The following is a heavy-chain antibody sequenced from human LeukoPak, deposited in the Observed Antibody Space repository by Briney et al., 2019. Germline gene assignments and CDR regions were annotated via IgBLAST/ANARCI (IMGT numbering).Heavy chain of an antibody. V-gene: IGHV3-53*05. CDR1: GGSISSSSYY. D-gene: IGHD6-13*01. Sequence: ETLSLTCTVSGGSISSSSYYWGWIRQPPGKGLEWVSVIYSGGSTYYADSVKGRFTISRDNSKNTLYLKMNSLRAEDTAVYYCAREREGGSWDGEMGSSYFDYWGQGTLVTVSS. CDR3: AREREGGSWDGEMGSSYFDY. CDR2: IYSGGST. J-gene: IGHJ4*02.